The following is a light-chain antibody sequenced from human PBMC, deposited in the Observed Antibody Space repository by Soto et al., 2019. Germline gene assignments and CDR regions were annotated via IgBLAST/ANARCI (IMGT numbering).Light chain of an antibody. CDR1: SSDVGGYNY. Sequence: QSALTQPASVSGSPGQSITISCTGTSSDVGGYNYVSWYQQHPGKAPKVMIYEVSNRPSGVSNRFSGSKSGNTASLTISGLRAEDEADYYCSSYTSRSTWVFGGGTKLTVL. CDR2: EVS. J-gene: IGLJ3*02. V-gene: IGLV2-14*01. CDR3: SSYTSRSTWV.